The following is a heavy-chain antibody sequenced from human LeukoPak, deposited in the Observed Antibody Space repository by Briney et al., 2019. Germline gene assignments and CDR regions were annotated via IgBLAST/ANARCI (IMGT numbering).Heavy chain of an antibody. J-gene: IGHJ4*02. V-gene: IGHV3-7*03. CDR3: GRGQTTVTN. Sequence: GGSLRLSCAASGFTSSSYWMSWVRQAPGKGLEWVANIKQDGSEKYYVDSVKGRFTISRDNAKNSLYLQMNSLRAEDTAVYFCGRGQTTVTNWGQGTLVTVSS. D-gene: IGHD4-17*01. CDR2: IKQDGSEK. CDR1: GFTSSSYW.